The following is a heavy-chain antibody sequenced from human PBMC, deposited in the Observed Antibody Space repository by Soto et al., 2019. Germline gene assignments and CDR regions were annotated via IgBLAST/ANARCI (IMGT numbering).Heavy chain of an antibody. J-gene: IGHJ4*02. V-gene: IGHV1-69*08. D-gene: IGHD6-19*01. CDR2: IIPILGIA. Sequence: QVQLVQSGAEVKKPGSSVKVSCTASGGTFSSYTISWVRQAPGPGLEWMGRIIPILGIANYAEKFQGRVTRTADKATSTADMEQRSLRAEDTAVDNCAREGGSGGYGYWGQGTLVTVSS. CDR3: AREGGSGGYGY. CDR1: GGTFSSYT.